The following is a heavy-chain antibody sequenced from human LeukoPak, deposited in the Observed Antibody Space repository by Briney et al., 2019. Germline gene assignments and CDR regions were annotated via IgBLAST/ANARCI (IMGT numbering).Heavy chain of an antibody. J-gene: IGHJ6*02. CDR2: ISAYNGNT. CDR3: ARVGTTGTTAISYYYGMDV. D-gene: IGHD1-1*01. V-gene: IGHV1-18*01. CDR1: GYTFTSDG. Sequence: ASLKVSCKASGYTFTSDGMLWVRQAPGQGLEGLGWISAYNGNTNYAQKLQGRVTMTTDTSTSTAYMELRSLRSDDTAVYYCARVGTTGTTAISYYYGMDVWGQGTTVTVSS.